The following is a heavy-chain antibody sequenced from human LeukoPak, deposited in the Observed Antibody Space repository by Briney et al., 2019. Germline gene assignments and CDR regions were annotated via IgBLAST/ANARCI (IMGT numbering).Heavy chain of an antibody. V-gene: IGHV3-30*02. Sequence: GGSLRLPCAASGFTFSSFAMHWVRQAPGKGLEWVAYIRYDGSNKSYADSVKGRFTISRDSSKNTLYLQMNSLRAEDTAVYYCAKDPGAHDKHFDHWGQGTLVTVSS. CDR2: IRYDGSNK. J-gene: IGHJ4*02. D-gene: IGHD3-10*01. CDR1: GFTFSSFA. CDR3: AKDPGAHDKHFDH.